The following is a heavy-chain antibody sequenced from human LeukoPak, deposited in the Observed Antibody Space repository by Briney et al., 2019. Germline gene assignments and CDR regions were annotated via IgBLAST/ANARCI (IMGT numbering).Heavy chain of an antibody. J-gene: IGHJ4*02. D-gene: IGHD2-2*01. Sequence: ASVKVSCKASGGTFISYAISWVRQAPGQGLEWMGRIIPIFGTANYAQKFQGRVTITADKSTSTAYMELSSLRSEDTAVYYCARDGGEYCSSTSCDPGYWGQGTLVTVSS. CDR3: ARDGGEYCSSTSCDPGY. CDR2: IIPIFGTA. CDR1: GGTFISYA. V-gene: IGHV1-69*06.